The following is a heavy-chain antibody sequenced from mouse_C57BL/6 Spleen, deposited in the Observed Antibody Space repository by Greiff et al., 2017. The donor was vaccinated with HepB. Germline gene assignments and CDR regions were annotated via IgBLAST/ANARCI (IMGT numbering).Heavy chain of an antibody. CDR1: GYTFTSYW. CDR2: IHPNSGST. D-gene: IGHD1-1*01. J-gene: IGHJ2*01. CDR3: ARELLRGYFDY. Sequence: QVQLQQPGAELVKPGASVKLSCKASGYTFTSYWMHWVKQRPGQGLEWIGMIHPNSGSTNYNEKFKSKATLTVDKSSSTTYMQLSSLTSEDSAVYYCARELLRGYFDYWGQGTTLTVSS. V-gene: IGHV1-64*01.